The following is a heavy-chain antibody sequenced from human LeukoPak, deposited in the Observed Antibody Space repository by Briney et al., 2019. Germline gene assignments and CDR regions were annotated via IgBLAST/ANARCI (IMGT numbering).Heavy chain of an antibody. V-gene: IGHV4-34*01. D-gene: IGHD3-9*01. CDR1: GGSFSGYY. J-gene: IGHJ4*02. CDR3: ARAAILTGYGSYFDY. CDR2: INHRRST. Sequence: TSETLSLTCAVYGGSFSGYYWSWIRQPPGKGLEWIGEINHRRSTNYNPSLKSRVTISVDTSKNQFSLKLSSVTAADTAVYYCARAAILTGYGSYFDYWGQGTLVTVSS.